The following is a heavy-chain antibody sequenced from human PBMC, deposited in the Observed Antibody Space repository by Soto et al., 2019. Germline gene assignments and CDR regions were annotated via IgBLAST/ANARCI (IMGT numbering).Heavy chain of an antibody. CDR3: ARDLLEAFDI. CDR1: GFTFSSYA. Sequence: GGSLGLSCAASGFTFSSYAMHWVRQAPGKGLEWVAVISYDGSNKYYADSVKGRFTISRDNSKNTLYLQMNSLRAEDTAVYYCARDLLEAFDIWGQGTMVTVSS. J-gene: IGHJ3*02. CDR2: ISYDGSNK. V-gene: IGHV3-30-3*01.